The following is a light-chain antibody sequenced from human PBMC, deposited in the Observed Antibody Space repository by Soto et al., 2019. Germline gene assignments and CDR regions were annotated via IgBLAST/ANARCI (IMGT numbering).Light chain of an antibody. CDR1: QSVSWSF. J-gene: IGKJ4*01. Sequence: EIVLTQSPGTLSLSPGERATLSCRASQSVSWSFLAWYQQKPGQAPRLLVYDTSSRATGIPDRFSGSGSGADFRLAISRMESEDFAVYYCKQYGCSVTFGGGTTVEIK. V-gene: IGKV3-20*01. CDR3: KQYGCSVT. CDR2: DTS.